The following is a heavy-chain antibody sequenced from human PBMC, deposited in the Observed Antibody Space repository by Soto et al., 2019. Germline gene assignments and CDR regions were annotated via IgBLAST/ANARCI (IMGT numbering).Heavy chain of an antibody. D-gene: IGHD3-10*01. J-gene: IGHJ4*02. V-gene: IGHV1-3*01. CDR1: GFTFTSYA. CDR2: INGGSGNT. Sequence: ASVKVSCKSSGFTFTSYAIHWLRQAPGQRPQWMGWINGGSGNTKYSQDFQGRVTFTRDTFATTAYLELSSLRSEDTAVYYCARVPPWGNSAGDYYIQYYDSWGQGTPVTVSS. CDR3: ARVPPWGNSAGDYYIQYYDS.